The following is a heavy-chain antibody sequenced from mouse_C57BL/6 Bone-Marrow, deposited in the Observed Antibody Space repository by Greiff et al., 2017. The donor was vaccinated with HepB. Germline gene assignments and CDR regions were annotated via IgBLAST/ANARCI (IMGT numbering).Heavy chain of an antibody. CDR3: ARRGGSYNWYFDV. CDR2: ISSGSSTI. D-gene: IGHD1-1*02. Sequence: EVKLMESGGGLVKPGGSLKLSCAASGFTFSDYGMHWVRQAPGKGLEWVAYISSGSSTIYYADTVKGRFTISRDKAKNTLFLQMTSLRSEDTAMYCCARRGGSYNWYFDVWGTGTTVTVSS. V-gene: IGHV5-17*01. CDR1: GFTFSDYG. J-gene: IGHJ1*03.